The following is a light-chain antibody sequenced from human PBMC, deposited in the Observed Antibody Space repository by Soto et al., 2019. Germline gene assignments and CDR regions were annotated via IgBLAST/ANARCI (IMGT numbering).Light chain of an antibody. Sequence: EIVMTQSPATLSVSPGERATLSCRPSQSVSSYLAWYQQKPGQAPRLPIYDASNRATGIPARFNGTGSGTDFTLTINNLEPEDFSVYLCQVRTNWSIAFGRGTRVEIK. CDR1: QSVSSY. CDR2: DAS. J-gene: IGKJ5*01. CDR3: QVRTNWSIA. V-gene: IGKV3-11*01.